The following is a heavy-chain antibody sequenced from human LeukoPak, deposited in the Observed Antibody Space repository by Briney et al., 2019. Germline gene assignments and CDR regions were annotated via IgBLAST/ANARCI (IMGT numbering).Heavy chain of an antibody. CDR3: ARHVPYDSSDYTLTY. CDR1: GDSISNYF. D-gene: IGHD3-22*01. CDR2: IYYSGST. J-gene: IGHJ4*02. Sequence: PSETLSLTCTVSGDSISNYFWSWIRQPPGKELENIGYIYYSGSTNYNPSLKSRVTISADTSKNQLSLKLNSVTAVDTAVYYCARHVPYDSSDYTLTYWGQGTLVTVSS. V-gene: IGHV4-59*08.